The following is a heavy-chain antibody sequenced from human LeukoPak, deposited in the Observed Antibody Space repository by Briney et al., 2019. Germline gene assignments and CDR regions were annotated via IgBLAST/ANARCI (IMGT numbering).Heavy chain of an antibody. Sequence: GGSLRLSCTASGFTFSNHAMTWVRQAPGKGLEWVSSMSSGGTYIYYADSVGGRFTIPRDNAKNSLYLVMNSLRAEDTATYYCARDRPTGASRVFVVQWGQGTLVTVSS. CDR1: GFTFSNHA. J-gene: IGHJ4*02. D-gene: IGHD2-15*01. V-gene: IGHV3-21*01. CDR3: ARDRPTGASRVFVVQ. CDR2: MSSGGTYI.